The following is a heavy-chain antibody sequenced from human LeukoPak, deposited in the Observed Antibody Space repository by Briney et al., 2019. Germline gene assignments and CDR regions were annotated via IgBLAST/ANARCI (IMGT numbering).Heavy chain of an antibody. CDR2: VSHDGTTT. CDR3: AKEPTSYSSGWYFQD. Sequence: QPGESLRLSCAASGFTFSNYGVQWVRQAPGKGLEWVAVVSHDGTTTFYADSVKGRFTISRDNSKNTLDLQMYSLKPEDTAVYYCAKEPTSYSSGWYFQDWGQGTLVTVSS. V-gene: IGHV3-30*18. CDR1: GFTFSNYG. D-gene: IGHD6-25*01. J-gene: IGHJ1*01.